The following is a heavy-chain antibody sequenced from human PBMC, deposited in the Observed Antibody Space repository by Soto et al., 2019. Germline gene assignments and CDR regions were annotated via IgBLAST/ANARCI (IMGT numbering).Heavy chain of an antibody. J-gene: IGHJ6*02. CDR1: GGTFSSYT. CDR2: VIPFFGTT. D-gene: IGHD6-25*01. V-gene: IGHV1-69*13. CDR3: ARGRMAAAATGYYYSSLDV. Sequence: SVKVSCKASGGTFSSYTISWVRQAPGQGLEWMGGVIPFFGTTHYAQTFEGRVTITADASTSTAYLELSSLRSEDTAVFYCARGRMAAAATGYYYSSLDVWGQGTTVTVS.